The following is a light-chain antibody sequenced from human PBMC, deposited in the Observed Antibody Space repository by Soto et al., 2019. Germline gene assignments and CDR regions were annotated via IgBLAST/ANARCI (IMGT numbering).Light chain of an antibody. V-gene: IGKV1-39*02. CDR2: AAS. CDR1: QTIGTY. CDR3: QGHGSSPWA. J-gene: IGKJ1*01. Sequence: IEVTQSPSSLAASLGDTVTISCRASQTIGTYVDWYRQKSGAAPELLIYAASSRATGIPDWFIGSGSGTDFPLTITRLEAEDFAVYFCQGHGSSPWAFAQGA.